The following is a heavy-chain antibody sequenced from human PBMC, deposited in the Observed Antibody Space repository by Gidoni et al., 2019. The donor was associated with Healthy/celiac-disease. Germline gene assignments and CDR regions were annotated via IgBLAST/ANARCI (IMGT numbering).Heavy chain of an antibody. Sequence: EVQLVESGGGLVKPGGSLRLSCAASGFTFSSYSMNWVRQAPGKGLEWVSSISSSSSYIYYADPVKGRFTISRDNAKNSLYLQMNSLRAEDTAVYYCAIMTDTWYFDLWGRGTLVTVSS. V-gene: IGHV3-21*01. CDR2: ISSSSSYI. CDR3: AIMTDTWYFDL. D-gene: IGHD2-21*02. CDR1: GFTFSSYS. J-gene: IGHJ2*01.